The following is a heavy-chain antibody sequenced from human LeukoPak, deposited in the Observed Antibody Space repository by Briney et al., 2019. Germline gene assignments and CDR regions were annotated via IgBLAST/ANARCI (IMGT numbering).Heavy chain of an antibody. CDR1: GFTVSSNY. CDR2: IYSGGST. Sequence: GGSLRLSCAASGFTVSSNYMSWVRQAPGKGLEWVSVIYSGGSTYYADSVKGRSTISRDNSKNTLYLQMNSLRAEDTAVYYCARERSDYDFWSGHYYYYYYMDVWGKGTTVTVSS. V-gene: IGHV3-53*01. D-gene: IGHD3-3*01. J-gene: IGHJ6*03. CDR3: ARERSDYDFWSGHYYYYYYMDV.